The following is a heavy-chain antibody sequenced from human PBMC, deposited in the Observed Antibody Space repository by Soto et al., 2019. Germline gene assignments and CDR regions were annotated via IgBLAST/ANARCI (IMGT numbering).Heavy chain of an antibody. CDR2: INSSISYT. V-gene: IGHV3-11*06. CDR1: GFTFSDYY. J-gene: IGHJ5*02. CDR3: ARVQYSQDIVATGWWFDP. D-gene: IGHD5-12*01. Sequence: QVQLVESGGGLVKPGGSLRLSCAASGFTFSDYYMSWIRPAPGKGLEWVSYINSSISYTNYADSVKGRFTISRDNAKNSLYLQMNSLRAEDTAVYYCARVQYSQDIVATGWWFDPWGQGTLVTVSS.